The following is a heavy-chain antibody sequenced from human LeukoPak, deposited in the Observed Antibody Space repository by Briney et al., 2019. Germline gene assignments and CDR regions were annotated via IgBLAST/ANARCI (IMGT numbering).Heavy chain of an antibody. CDR3: ASEGGARDDILSGAGSGMGV. CDR1: GGTFSSYA. V-gene: IGHV1-69*13. Sequence: SVKVSCKASGGTFSSYAISWVRQAPGQGLEWMGGIIPICGTANYAQKFQGRVTITADESTSTAYMELSSLRSEDTAVYYCASEGGARDDILSGAGSGMGVWGQGTTVTVSS. CDR2: IIPICGTA. D-gene: IGHD3-9*01. J-gene: IGHJ6*02.